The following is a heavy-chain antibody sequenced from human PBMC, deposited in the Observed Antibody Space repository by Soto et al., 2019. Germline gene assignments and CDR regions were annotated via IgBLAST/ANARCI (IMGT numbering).Heavy chain of an antibody. CDR3: ARVRFLEWSYYFDY. V-gene: IGHV1-18*01. CDR2: ISAYNGNT. J-gene: IGHJ4*02. D-gene: IGHD3-3*01. CDR1: GYTFTSYG. Sequence: ASVKVSCKASGYTFTSYGISWVRQAPGQGLEWMGWISAYNGNTNYAQKLQGRVTMTTDTSTSTAYMELRSLRSDDTAVYYCARVRFLEWSYYFDYWGQGTLVTVSS.